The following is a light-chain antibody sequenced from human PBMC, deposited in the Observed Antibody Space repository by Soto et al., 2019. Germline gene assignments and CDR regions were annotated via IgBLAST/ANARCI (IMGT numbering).Light chain of an antibody. CDR3: QQYDSPPRT. CDR2: GAS. CDR1: QSISSTY. J-gene: IGKJ1*01. V-gene: IGKV3-20*01. Sequence: EIVLTQSPGTLSFSPGKRVTLYCRASQSISSTYLAWYQQKPGQAPRLLIYGASSRATGIPDRFSGSGSGTDFTLTISRLEPEDFAVYYCQQYDSPPRTFGQGTKVEVQ.